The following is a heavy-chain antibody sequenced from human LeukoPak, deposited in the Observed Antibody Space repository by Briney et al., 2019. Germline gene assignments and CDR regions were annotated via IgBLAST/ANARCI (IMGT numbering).Heavy chain of an antibody. CDR2: IHPGDSDT. J-gene: IGHJ3*02. CDR1: GYRFTSHW. D-gene: IGHD2-8*02. Sequence: GESLKISCKASGYRFTSHWIAWVRQMPGKGLEWMGIIHPGDSDTRYSPSFQGQVTISADKSINTAYVQWSSLKASDTAMYYCARQRSTGWHADGLDSWGQGTMVTVSS. CDR3: ARQRSTGWHADGLDS. V-gene: IGHV5-51*01.